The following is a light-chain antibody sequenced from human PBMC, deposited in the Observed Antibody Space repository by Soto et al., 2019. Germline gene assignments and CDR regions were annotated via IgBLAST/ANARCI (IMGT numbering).Light chain of an antibody. Sequence: DIQMTQSPSSLSASVGDRVTIPCRASQSISSYLNWYQQKPGKAPKLLIYAASTLQSGVPSRFSGSRSWPDFTLTISSLQAEDSATYYCQRSNSVPWTFGQGTKVEIK. CDR3: QRSNSVPWT. V-gene: IGKV1-39*01. J-gene: IGKJ1*01. CDR2: AAS. CDR1: QSISSY.